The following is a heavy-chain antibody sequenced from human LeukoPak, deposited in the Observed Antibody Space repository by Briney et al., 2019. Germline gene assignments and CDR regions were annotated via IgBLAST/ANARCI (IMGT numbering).Heavy chain of an antibody. D-gene: IGHD3-10*01. Sequence: ASVKVSCKASGYTFTGYYMHWVRQAPGQGLEGMGWINPNSGGTNYAQKFQGRVTMTRDTSISTAYMGLSRLRSDDTAVYYCARVYYYGSGSYPHFDYWGQGTLVTVSS. CDR3: ARVYYYGSGSYPHFDY. J-gene: IGHJ4*02. V-gene: IGHV1-2*02. CDR2: INPNSGGT. CDR1: GYTFTGYY.